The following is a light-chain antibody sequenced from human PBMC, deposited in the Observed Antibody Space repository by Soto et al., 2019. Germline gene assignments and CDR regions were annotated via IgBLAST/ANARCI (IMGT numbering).Light chain of an antibody. CDR2: DAS. CDR3: QQYANLPYT. CDR1: QDISNY. J-gene: IGKJ2*01. V-gene: IGKV1-33*01. Sequence: DIQMTQSPSSLSASVGDRVTITCQASQDISNYLNWYQKKPGKAPKLLIYDASNLETGVPSRFSGSGSGTDFTCTISSLKPEDIATYYCQQYANLPYTFGQGTKLEIK.